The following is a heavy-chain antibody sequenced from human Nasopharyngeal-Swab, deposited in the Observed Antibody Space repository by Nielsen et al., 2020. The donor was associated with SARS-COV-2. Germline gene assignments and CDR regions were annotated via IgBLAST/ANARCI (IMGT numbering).Heavy chain of an antibody. D-gene: IGHD3-3*01. V-gene: IGHV4-39*07. CDR2: IYYSGST. CDR3: ASSPYDFWSGYRFDY. J-gene: IGHJ4*02. CDR1: GGSISSSSYY. Sequence: GSLRLSCTVSGGSISSSSYYWVWIRQPPGKGLEWIGSIYYSGSTYYNPSLKSRVTISVDTSKNQFSLKLSSVTAADTAVYYCASSPYDFWSGYRFDYWGQGTLVTVSS.